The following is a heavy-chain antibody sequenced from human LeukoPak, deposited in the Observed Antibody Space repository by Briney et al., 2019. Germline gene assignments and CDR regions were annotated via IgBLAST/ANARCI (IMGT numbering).Heavy chain of an antibody. CDR2: IYYSGST. D-gene: IGHD2-2*01. CDR1: GGSVSRGSYY. V-gene: IGHV4-61*01. CDR3: ARLPLIGYCSSTSCLPINYYYYGMDV. Sequence: PSETLSLTCTVSGGSVSRGSYYWSWIRQPPGKGLVWIGYIYYSGSTNYNPSLKSRVTISVDTSKNQFSLKLSSVAAADTAVYYCARLPLIGYCSSTSCLPINYYYYGMDVWGKGATVTVSS. J-gene: IGHJ6*04.